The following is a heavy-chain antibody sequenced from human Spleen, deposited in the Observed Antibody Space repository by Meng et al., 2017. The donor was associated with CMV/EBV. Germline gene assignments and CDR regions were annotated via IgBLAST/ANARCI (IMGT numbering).Heavy chain of an antibody. CDR2: INPKSGVT. D-gene: IGHD3-3*01. CDR1: GYTFTGYH. V-gene: IGHV1-2*02. CDR3: ARNYDLWRGYPNWFDP. J-gene: IGHJ5*02. Sequence: ASVKVSCKASGYTFTGYHMHWVRQAPGQGFEWMGWINPKSGVTNYAQNFQGRVTMTRDTSVSTAYMELSRLTSNDTAVYFCARNYDLWRGYPNWFDPWGQGTLVTVS.